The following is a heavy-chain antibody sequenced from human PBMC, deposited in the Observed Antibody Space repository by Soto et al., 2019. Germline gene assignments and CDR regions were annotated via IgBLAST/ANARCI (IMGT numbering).Heavy chain of an antibody. CDR1: GFTFSSYA. V-gene: IGHV3-30-3*01. CDR3: ARAKHPFIYCSSTSCYGWFDP. Sequence: SLRLSCAASGFTFSSYAMHWVRQAPGKGLEWVAVISYDGSNKYYADSVKGRFTISRDNSKNTLYLQMNSLRAEDTAVYYCARAKHPFIYCSSTSCYGWFDPWGQGTLATVSS. J-gene: IGHJ5*02. D-gene: IGHD2-2*01. CDR2: ISYDGSNK.